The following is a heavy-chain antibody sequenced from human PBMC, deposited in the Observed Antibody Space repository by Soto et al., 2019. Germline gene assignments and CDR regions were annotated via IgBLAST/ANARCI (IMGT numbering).Heavy chain of an antibody. CDR1: GFTFSSYA. J-gene: IGHJ4*02. CDR3: AKDRTHDYGDYFTYDY. V-gene: IGHV3-23*01. Sequence: EVQLLESGGGLVQPGGSLRLSCAASGFTFSSYAMSWVRQAPGKGLEWVSAISGSGGSTYYADSVKGRFTISRDNSKNTLYLQMNSLRAEDTAVYYCAKDRTHDYGDYFTYDYWGQGTLVTVSS. D-gene: IGHD4-17*01. CDR2: ISGSGGST.